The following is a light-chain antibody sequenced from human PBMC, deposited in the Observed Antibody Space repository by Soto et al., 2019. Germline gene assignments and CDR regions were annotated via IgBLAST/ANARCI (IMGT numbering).Light chain of an antibody. V-gene: IGKV1-6*01. CDR1: QGIRND. J-gene: IGKJ2*01. CDR3: LQDYNYPRT. Sequence: ALQMTQSPSSLSASVGDRVTITCRASQGIRNDLGWYQQEPGKAPKLLIYAASNLQSGVPSRFSGRGSGTDFTLTISSLQPEDFATYYCLQDYNYPRTFGQGTKLEIK. CDR2: AAS.